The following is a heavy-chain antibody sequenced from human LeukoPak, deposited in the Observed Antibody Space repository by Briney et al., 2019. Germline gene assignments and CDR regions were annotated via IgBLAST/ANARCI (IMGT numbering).Heavy chain of an antibody. V-gene: IGHV3-23*01. CDR2: ISGSGGST. CDR3: AKAHYVWGSYRSHFDY. J-gene: IGHJ4*02. CDR1: GFTFSSYA. D-gene: IGHD3-16*02. Sequence: GGSLRLSCAASGFTFSSYAMSWVRQAPGKGLEWVSAISGSGGSTYYADSVKGRFTISRDNSKNTLYLQMNSLRAEDTAVYYCAKAHYVWGSYRSHFDYWGQGTLVTVSS.